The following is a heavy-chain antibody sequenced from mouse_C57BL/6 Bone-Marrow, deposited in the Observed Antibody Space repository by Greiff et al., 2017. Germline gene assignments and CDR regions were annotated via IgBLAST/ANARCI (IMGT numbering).Heavy chain of an antibody. CDR2: IHPNSGST. Sequence: QVQLQQPGAELVKPGASVKLSCKASGYTFTSYWMHWVKQRPGQGLEWIGMIHPNSGSTNYNEKFKSKATLTVDKSSSTAYMQLSSLTSEDSAVYYCARESDDGYYGYFDVWGTGTTVTVSS. CDR1: GYTFTSYW. V-gene: IGHV1-64*01. CDR3: ARESDDGYYGYFDV. D-gene: IGHD2-3*01. J-gene: IGHJ1*03.